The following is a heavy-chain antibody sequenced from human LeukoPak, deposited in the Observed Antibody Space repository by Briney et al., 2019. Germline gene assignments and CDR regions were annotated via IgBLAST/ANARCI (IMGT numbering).Heavy chain of an antibody. D-gene: IGHD1-26*01. CDR2: INPNSGGT. CDR3: ARVSDREAFDI. CDR1: GYTFTGHY. Sequence: ASAKVSCKASGYTFTGHYMHWVRQAPGQGLEWMGWINPNSGGTNYAQKFQGRVTMTRNTSISTAYMELSRLRSDDTAVYYCARVSDREAFDIWGQGTLVTVSS. V-gene: IGHV1-2*02. J-gene: IGHJ3*02.